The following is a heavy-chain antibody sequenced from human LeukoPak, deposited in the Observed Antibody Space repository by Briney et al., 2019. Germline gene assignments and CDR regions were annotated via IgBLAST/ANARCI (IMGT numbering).Heavy chain of an antibody. J-gene: IGHJ5*02. CDR2: INHSGST. V-gene: IGHV4-34*01. CDR3: ARGFPSSSRWFDP. Sequence: PSETLSLTCGVYGGSFSGYHWTWIRLRPRKGLEWIGDINHSGSTHYNPSLKSRVTISVDTSNNQFSLKLHSVTAADTAVYYCARGFPSSSRWFDPWGQGTLVTVSS. CDR1: GGSFSGYH. D-gene: IGHD6-6*01.